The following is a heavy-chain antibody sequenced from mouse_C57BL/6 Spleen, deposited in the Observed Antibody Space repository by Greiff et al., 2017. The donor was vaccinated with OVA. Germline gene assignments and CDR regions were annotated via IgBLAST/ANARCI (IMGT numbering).Heavy chain of an antibody. J-gene: IGHJ4*01. Sequence: EVHLVESGGGLVKPGGSLKLSCAASGFTFSDYGMHWVRQAPEKGLEWVAYISSGSSTIYYADTVKGRFTISRDNAKNTLFLQMTSLRSEDTAMYYCAKDYGSPLNAMDYWGQGTSVTVSS. V-gene: IGHV5-17*01. CDR3: AKDYGSPLNAMDY. D-gene: IGHD1-1*01. CDR1: GFTFSDYG. CDR2: ISSGSSTI.